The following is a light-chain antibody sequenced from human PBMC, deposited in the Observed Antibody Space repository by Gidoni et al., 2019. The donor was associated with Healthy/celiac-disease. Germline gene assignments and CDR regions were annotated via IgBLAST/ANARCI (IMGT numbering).Light chain of an antibody. Sequence: IVLTPSPGTLSLSPWERATLSCRASQSVSSSYLAWYQQKPGQAPRLLIYGASSRDTGIPERFSGSGSGTDFTLTISRLEPEDFAVYYCQQNGSTPRTFGGGTKVEIK. CDR1: QSVSSSY. V-gene: IGKV3-20*01. CDR3: QQNGSTPRT. J-gene: IGKJ4*01. CDR2: GAS.